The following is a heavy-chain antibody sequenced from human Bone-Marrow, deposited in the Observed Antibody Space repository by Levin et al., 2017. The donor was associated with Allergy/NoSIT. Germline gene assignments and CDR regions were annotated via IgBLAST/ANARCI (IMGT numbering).Heavy chain of an antibody. CDR1: GGSISSYY. D-gene: IGHD5-12*01. J-gene: IGHJ6*03. CDR3: ARSGYSGYDLSYYYYMDV. Sequence: SETLSLTCTVSGGSISSYYWSWIRQPPGKGLEWIGYIYYSGSTNYNPSLKSRVTISVDTSKNQFSLKLSSVTAADTAVYYCARSGYSGYDLSYYYYMDVWGKGTTVTVSS. CDR2: IYYSGST. V-gene: IGHV4-59*01.